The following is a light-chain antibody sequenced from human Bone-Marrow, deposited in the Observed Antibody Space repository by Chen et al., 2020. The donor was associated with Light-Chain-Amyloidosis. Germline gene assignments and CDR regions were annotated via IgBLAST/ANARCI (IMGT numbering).Light chain of an antibody. V-gene: IGKV4-1*01. Sequence: DIVMIQSPDSLAVFLGEGATINCKSSQSVLHTSSGKYFFAWYQVKPGQTTNLLIYRASNRESGVPDRFSVSGSGTDFTLTRSSLQAGDVAVYYCQQYYSSSIAFGQGTRLEIK. CDR3: QQYYSSSIA. CDR1: QSVLHTSSGKYF. J-gene: IGKJ5*01. CDR2: RAS.